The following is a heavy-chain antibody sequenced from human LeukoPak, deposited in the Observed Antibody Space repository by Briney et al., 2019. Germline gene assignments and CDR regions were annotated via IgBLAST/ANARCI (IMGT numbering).Heavy chain of an antibody. V-gene: IGHV3-33*01. CDR2: IWYDGSNK. Sequence: QPGRSLRLSCAASGFTFSSYGMHWVRQAPGKGLEWVAVIWYDGSNKYYADSVKGRFTISRDNSKNTLYLQMNSLRAEDKAVYYCARGYYYGSGSYSYYYYYGMDVWGQGTTVTVSS. CDR1: GFTFSSYG. D-gene: IGHD3-10*01. J-gene: IGHJ6*02. CDR3: ARGYYYGSGSYSYYYYYGMDV.